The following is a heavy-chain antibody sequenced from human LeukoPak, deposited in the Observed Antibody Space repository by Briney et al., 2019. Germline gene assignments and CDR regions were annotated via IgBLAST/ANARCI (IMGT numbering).Heavy chain of an antibody. J-gene: IGHJ4*02. CDR3: ARAQDYGDRSDPFDY. Sequence: SETLSLTCTVSGGSISSYYWGWIRQPAGKGLEWIGRIYTSGSTNYNPSLKSRVTMSVDTSKNQFSLKLSSVTAADTAVYYCARAQDYGDRSDPFDYWGQGTLVTVSS. CDR2: IYTSGST. CDR1: GGSISSYY. D-gene: IGHD4-17*01. V-gene: IGHV4-4*07.